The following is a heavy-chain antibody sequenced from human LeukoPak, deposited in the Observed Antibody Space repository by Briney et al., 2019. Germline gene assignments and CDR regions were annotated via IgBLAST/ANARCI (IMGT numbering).Heavy chain of an antibody. J-gene: IGHJ4*02. CDR1: GFTFSSYG. V-gene: IGHV3-30*18. D-gene: IGHD3-3*01. CDR2: ISYDGSGDK. Sequence: GGSLRLSCVASGFTFSSYGMHWVRQAPGKGLEWVTVISYDGSGDKYCADSVKGRFTISRDNSKNTVYLQMNSLRAEDTAVYYCAKAYDFWSGYPDYWGRGTLVTVSS. CDR3: AKAYDFWSGYPDY.